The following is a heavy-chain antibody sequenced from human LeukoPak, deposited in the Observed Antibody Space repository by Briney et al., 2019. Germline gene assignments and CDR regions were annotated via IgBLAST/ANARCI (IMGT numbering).Heavy chain of an antibody. CDR3: AKDPNLYCGGDCYFDY. CDR2: VSGSGAGT. V-gene: IGHV3-23*01. D-gene: IGHD2-21*02. Sequence: GGSLRLSCAASGFTFSNYAMSWVRQAPGKGLEWVSGVSGSGAGTYYADSVKGRFTISRDNSKNTLYLQMNSLRADDTAVYYCAKDPNLYCGGDCYFDYWGQGTLVTVSS. CDR1: GFTFSNYA. J-gene: IGHJ4*02.